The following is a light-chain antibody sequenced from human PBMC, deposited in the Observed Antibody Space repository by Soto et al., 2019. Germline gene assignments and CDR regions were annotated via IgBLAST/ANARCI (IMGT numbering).Light chain of an antibody. CDR3: QQYTSWPPIP. CDR1: QSVSSN. J-gene: IGKJ5*01. Sequence: EIVMTQSPATLSVSPGERATLSCRASQSVSSNLAWYQQKPGQAPRLLIYGASPRPTGIPARCSGSGSGTEFTLTISSLQSEDFAVYYCQQYTSWPPIPFGQGTRLEIK. V-gene: IGKV3-15*01. CDR2: GAS.